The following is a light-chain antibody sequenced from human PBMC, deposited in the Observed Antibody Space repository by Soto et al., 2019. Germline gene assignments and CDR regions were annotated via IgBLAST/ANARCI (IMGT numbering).Light chain of an antibody. V-gene: IGKV3-15*01. CDR1: QSVSSN. Sequence: EIVMTQSPATLSVSPGERATLSCRASQSVSSNLAWYQQKPGQAPRLLIYGASTRATGIPARFSGSGSGTEFTLTISSLQSEDFAVYYCQQYNNWPPYTFCQGTKLAIK. J-gene: IGKJ2*01. CDR2: GAS. CDR3: QQYNNWPPYT.